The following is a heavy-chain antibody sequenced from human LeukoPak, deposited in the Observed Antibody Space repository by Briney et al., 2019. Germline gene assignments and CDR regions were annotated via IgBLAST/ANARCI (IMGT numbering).Heavy chain of an antibody. CDR2: INPNNGDT. D-gene: IGHD6-13*01. CDR1: GYTFTGYY. Sequence: GASMKVSCKASGYTFTGYYIHWVRQAPGQGLEWMGWINPNNGDTNFDPKFQGRLTLSRDTSIGTAYMELGRLRSDDTAVYYCARIKWSAANDWGQGTLVTVSS. V-gene: IGHV1-2*02. J-gene: IGHJ4*02. CDR3: ARIKWSAAND.